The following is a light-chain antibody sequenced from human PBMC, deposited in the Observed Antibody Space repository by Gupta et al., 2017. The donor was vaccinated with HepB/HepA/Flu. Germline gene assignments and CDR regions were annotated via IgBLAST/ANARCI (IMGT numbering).Light chain of an antibody. J-gene: IGLJ7*01. V-gene: IGLV3-21*02. CDR3: QLWGGDHAV. CDR2: DDT. Sequence: YVLTQPPSVSVAPGQTARITCGVDNIGSRTVHWYQQRPGQAPILVLYDDTDRPSGIPERFSGYISGNTATLTITRVEGGDEADYYCQLWGGDHAVFGGGTQLTVL. CDR1: NIGSRT.